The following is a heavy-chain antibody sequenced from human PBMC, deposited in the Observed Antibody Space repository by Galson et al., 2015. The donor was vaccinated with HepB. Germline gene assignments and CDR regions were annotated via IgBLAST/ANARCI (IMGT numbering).Heavy chain of an antibody. CDR1: GGSINSLSYY. J-gene: IGHJ3*02. D-gene: IGHD3-22*01. Sequence: TLSLTCTVSGGSINSLSYYWVWIRQPPGKGLEWIGSIYYGGTTYYNPSLKSRVTISVDTSKNQFSLSLSSVTAADTAAYFCAGERITMIARRNGAFDIWGEGTMVIVSS. CDR3: AGERITMIARRNGAFDI. V-gene: IGHV4-39*02. CDR2: IYYGGTT.